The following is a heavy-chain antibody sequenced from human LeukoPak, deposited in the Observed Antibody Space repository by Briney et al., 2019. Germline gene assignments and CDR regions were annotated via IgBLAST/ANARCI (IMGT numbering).Heavy chain of an antibody. Sequence: GGSLRLSCAASGFTFSDYYMSWIRQAPGKGLEWVSYVSSSGSTMYYADSVKGRFTISRDNAKNSLYLQMNSLRAEDTAVYYCARVGYSWYVYYWGQGTLVTVSS. V-gene: IGHV3-11*01. CDR2: VSSSGSTM. D-gene: IGHD2-15*01. CDR3: ARVGYSWYVYY. J-gene: IGHJ4*02. CDR1: GFTFSDYY.